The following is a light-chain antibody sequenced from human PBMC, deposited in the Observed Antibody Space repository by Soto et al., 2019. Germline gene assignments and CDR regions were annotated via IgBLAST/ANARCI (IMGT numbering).Light chain of an antibody. V-gene: IGLV2-11*01. J-gene: IGLJ1*01. CDR3: CSYAGSYTPNV. CDR1: SSDVGGYNY. CDR2: DVS. Sequence: QSGLTQPRSVSGSPGQSVTISCTGSSSDVGGYNYVSWYQQHPGKAPKLMIYDVSKRPSGVPDRFPGSKSGNTASLTISGLQAEDEADYYCCSYAGSYTPNVFGTGTKVTVL.